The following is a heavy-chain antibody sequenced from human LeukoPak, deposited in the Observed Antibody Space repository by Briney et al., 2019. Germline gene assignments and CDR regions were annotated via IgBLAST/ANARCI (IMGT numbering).Heavy chain of an antibody. CDR1: GFTFSSYG. D-gene: IGHD1-26*01. Sequence: GGSLRLSCAASGFTFSSYGMHWVRQAPGKGLEWVAVLSYDGSDKYYADSVKGRFTISRDNSKNTLYLQMNSLRAEDTAVYYCAKGQGGSFLYYYYYYYMDVWGKGTTVTVSS. J-gene: IGHJ6*03. CDR3: AKGQGGSFLYYYYYYYMDV. V-gene: IGHV3-30*18. CDR2: LSYDGSDK.